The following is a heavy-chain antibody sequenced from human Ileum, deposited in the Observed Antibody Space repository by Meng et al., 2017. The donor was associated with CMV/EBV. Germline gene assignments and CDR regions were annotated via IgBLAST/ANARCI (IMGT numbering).Heavy chain of an antibody. J-gene: IGHJ4*02. D-gene: IGHD3-22*01. V-gene: IGHV3-9*01. CDR3: ARSTRGYYDITGYFEY. CDR2: ISWNSGVT. CDR1: GFTFHDYA. Sequence: SLKISCAASGFTFHDYALHWVRQAPGKGLEWVSGISWNSGVTGYADSVKGRFTISRDNAKNSLYLQMNSLRPEDTAVYYCARSTRGYYDITGYFEYWGQGALVTVSS.